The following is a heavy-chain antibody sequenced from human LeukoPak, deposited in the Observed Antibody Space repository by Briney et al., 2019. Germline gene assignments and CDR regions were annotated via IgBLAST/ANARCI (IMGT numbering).Heavy chain of an antibody. J-gene: IGHJ4*02. D-gene: IGHD7-27*01. V-gene: IGHV4-59*01. Sequence: SETLSLTCTVSGGSISSYYWSWIRQPPGKGLEWIGYIYYSGSTNYNPSLKSRVTISVDTSKNQFSLKLSYVAAADTAVYFCARESSWGNFDYWGQGTLVTVSS. CDR3: ARESSWGNFDY. CDR2: IYYSGST. CDR1: GGSISSYY.